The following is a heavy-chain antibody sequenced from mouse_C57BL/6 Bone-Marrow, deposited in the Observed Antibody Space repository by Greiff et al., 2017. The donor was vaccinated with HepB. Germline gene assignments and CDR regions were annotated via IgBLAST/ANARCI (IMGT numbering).Heavy chain of an antibody. CDR3: ARDDGNYDFDY. CDR2: ISDGGSYT. D-gene: IGHD2-1*01. CDR1: GFTFSSYA. Sequence: EVKLVESGGGLVKPGGSLKLSCAASGFTFSSYAMSWVRQTPEKRLEWVATISDGGSYTYYPDNVKGRFTISRDNAKNNLYLQMSHLNSEDTAMYYCARDDGNYDFDYWGQGTTLTVSS. J-gene: IGHJ2*01. V-gene: IGHV5-4*01.